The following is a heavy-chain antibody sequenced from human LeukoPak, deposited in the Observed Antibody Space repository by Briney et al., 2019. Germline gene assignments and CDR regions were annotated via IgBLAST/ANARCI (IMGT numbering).Heavy chain of an antibody. Sequence: GGSLRLSCAASGNYWMHWVRQAPGKGLEWVAVIWYDGSNKYYADSVKGRFAISRDNSKNTLYLQMNSLRAEDTAVYYCAREGPLVGANRHYGMDVWGQGTTVTVSS. J-gene: IGHJ6*02. D-gene: IGHD1-26*01. CDR2: IWYDGSNK. CDR1: GNYW. V-gene: IGHV3-33*08. CDR3: AREGPLVGANRHYGMDV.